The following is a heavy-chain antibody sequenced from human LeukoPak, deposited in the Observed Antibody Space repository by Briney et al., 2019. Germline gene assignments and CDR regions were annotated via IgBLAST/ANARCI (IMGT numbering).Heavy chain of an antibody. V-gene: IGHV3-7*01. CDR2: IKQDGSEK. Sequence: GGSLRLSWAASGFTFSSYWMSWVRQAPGKGLEWVANIKQDGSEKYYVDSVKGRFTISRDNAKNSLYLQMNSLRAEGTAVYYCARSLAVAGIDAFDIWGQGTMVTVSS. D-gene: IGHD6-19*01. CDR1: GFTFSSYW. CDR3: ARSLAVAGIDAFDI. J-gene: IGHJ3*02.